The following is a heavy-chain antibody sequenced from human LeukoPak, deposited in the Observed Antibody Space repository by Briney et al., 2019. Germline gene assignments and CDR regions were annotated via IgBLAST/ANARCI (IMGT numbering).Heavy chain of an antibody. Sequence: SETLSLTCAVYGGSFSGYYWSWIRQPPGKGLEWMGEINHSGSTDYNPSLKSRVTISVDTSKNQFSLKLKCVTAALTAGYYFATVAVIRGVTYFDYWGQGTLVTVSS. V-gene: IGHV4-34*01. D-gene: IGHD3-10*01. CDR3: ATVAVIRGVTYFDY. J-gene: IGHJ4*02. CDR2: INHSGST. CDR1: GGSFSGYY.